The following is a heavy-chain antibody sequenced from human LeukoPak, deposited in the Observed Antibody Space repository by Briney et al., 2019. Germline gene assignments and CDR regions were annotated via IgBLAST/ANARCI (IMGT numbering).Heavy chain of an antibody. D-gene: IGHD3-10*01. J-gene: IGHJ4*02. Sequence: GGSLRLSCAASGFPFSNAWMNWVRQAPGKGLEWVGRIKTKTDGGTTDYAAPVQGRFTISRDDSKNTLYLQMNSLKTEDTAVYYCATDRPWRGVYWGQGTLVTVSS. CDR3: ATDRPWRGVY. CDR2: IKTKTDGGTT. V-gene: IGHV3-15*01. CDR1: GFPFSNAW.